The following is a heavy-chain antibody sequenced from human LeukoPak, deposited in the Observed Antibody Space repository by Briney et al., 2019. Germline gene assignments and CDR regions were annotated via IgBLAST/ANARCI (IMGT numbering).Heavy chain of an antibody. Sequence: PSETLSLTCTVSGDSISSGDYYWSWIRQPPGKGLEWIGYIYYSGSTYYNPSLKSRVTISVDTSKNQFSLKLSSVTAADTAVYYCAREGVVVPAAPFIWGQGTMVTVSS. V-gene: IGHV4-30-4*01. J-gene: IGHJ3*02. CDR2: IYYSGST. D-gene: IGHD2-2*01. CDR1: GDSISSGDYY. CDR3: AREGVVVPAAPFI.